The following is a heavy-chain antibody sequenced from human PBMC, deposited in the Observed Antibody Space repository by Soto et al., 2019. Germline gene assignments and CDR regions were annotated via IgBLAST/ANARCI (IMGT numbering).Heavy chain of an antibody. CDR1: GLTFSSYG. CDR3: VRDIESCFDI. Sequence: QVQLVESGGGVVQPGRSLRLSCAASGLTFSSYGTHWVRQAPGKGLEWVAVIEYDGSNKYYADSVKGRFTISRDNSKNTLYLQMNSLRAEDTAVYYCVRDIESCFDIWGQGTMVTVSS. CDR2: IEYDGSNK. V-gene: IGHV3-33*05. D-gene: IGHD3-16*02. J-gene: IGHJ3*02.